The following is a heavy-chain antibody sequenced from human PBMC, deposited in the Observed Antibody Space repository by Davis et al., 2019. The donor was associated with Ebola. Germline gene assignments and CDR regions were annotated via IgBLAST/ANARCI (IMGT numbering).Heavy chain of an antibody. CDR3: ASRAAAGQSSYFDY. Sequence: GESLKISCAASGFTFDDYGMSWVRQAPGKGLEWVSGINWNGGSTGYADSVKGRFTISRDNAKNSLYLQMNSLRAEDTALYYCASRAAAGQSSYFDYWGQGTLITVSS. CDR1: GFTFDDYG. V-gene: IGHV3-20*04. J-gene: IGHJ4*02. D-gene: IGHD6-13*01. CDR2: INWNGGST.